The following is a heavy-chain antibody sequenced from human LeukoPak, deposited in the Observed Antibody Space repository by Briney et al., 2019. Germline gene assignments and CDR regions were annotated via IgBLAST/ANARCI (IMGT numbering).Heavy chain of an antibody. CDR2: IYYSGST. V-gene: IGHV4-61*08. Sequence: PSETLSLTCTVSGGSISSGDYYWSWIRQPPGKGLEWIGYIYYSGSTNYNPSLKTQVTISVDTSKNQFSLKLSSVTAVDTAVYYCARGQWLPWDAFDIWGQGTMVTVSS. D-gene: IGHD6-19*01. J-gene: IGHJ3*02. CDR3: ARGQWLPWDAFDI. CDR1: GGSISSGDYY.